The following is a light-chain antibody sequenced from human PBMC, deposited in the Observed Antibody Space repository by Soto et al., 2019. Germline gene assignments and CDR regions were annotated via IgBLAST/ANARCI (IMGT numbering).Light chain of an antibody. CDR2: WAS. CDR3: QQYYSAPQS. CDR1: QSVLYSSNNKNY. V-gene: IGKV4-1*01. J-gene: IGKJ1*01. Sequence: DIVMTQSPDSLPVSLGERATINCKSSQSVLYSSNNKNYLAWYQQKPGQPPKLIASWASTRESGVPDRFSGSGSGTDFTLTISSLQADDVAVYYCQQYYSAPQSFGQGTKVEIK.